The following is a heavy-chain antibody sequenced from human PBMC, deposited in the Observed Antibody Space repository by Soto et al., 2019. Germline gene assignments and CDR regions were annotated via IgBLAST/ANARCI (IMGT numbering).Heavy chain of an antibody. D-gene: IGHD2-2*01. CDR1: GFSFSSYA. CDR2: IRRSGNST. Sequence: EVQVLESGGGLAQPGRSLRLSCAVSGFSFSSYAMTWVRQSPGKGLEWVASIRRSGNSTYSADSVRGRFTISRDNSKNTLYLQLKSLRAEDSAVYYCAKVAMIVGSLPASYYFDFWGQGTMVTVSS. CDR3: AKVAMIVGSLPASYYFDF. V-gene: IGHV3-23*01. J-gene: IGHJ4*02.